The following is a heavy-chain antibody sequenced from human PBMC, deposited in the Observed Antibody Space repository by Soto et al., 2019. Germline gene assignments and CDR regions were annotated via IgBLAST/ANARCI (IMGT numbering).Heavy chain of an antibody. V-gene: IGHV1-69*13. D-gene: IGHD5-12*01. CDR3: ARSGMGLRSSDNDY. CDR1: GGTFSSYA. CDR2: IIPIFGTA. Sequence: VASVKVSCKASGGTFSSYAISWVRQAPGQGLEWMGGIIPIFGTANYAQKFQGRVTITADESTSTAYMELSSLRSEDTAVYYCARSGMGLRSSDNDYWGQGTLVTVSS. J-gene: IGHJ4*02.